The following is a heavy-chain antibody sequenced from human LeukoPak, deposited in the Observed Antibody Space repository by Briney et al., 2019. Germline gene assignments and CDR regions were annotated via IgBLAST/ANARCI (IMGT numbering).Heavy chain of an antibody. CDR2: IHSSSGSI. D-gene: IGHD5-18*01. Sequence: PGGSLRLSCAASGFNFTNYNMNWVRQAPGKGLEWVSSIHSSSGSIYYADSLKGRFTISRDNAKNSLYLQMNSLRAEDTAVYYCARDYERYSYGIVGSYNWFDPWGQGTLVTVSS. V-gene: IGHV3-21*01. J-gene: IGHJ5*02. CDR3: ARDYERYSYGIVGSYNWFDP. CDR1: GFNFTNYN.